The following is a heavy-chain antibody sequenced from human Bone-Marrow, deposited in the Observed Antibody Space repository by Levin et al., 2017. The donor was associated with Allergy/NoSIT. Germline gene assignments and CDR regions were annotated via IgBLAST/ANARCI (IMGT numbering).Heavy chain of an antibody. V-gene: IGHV4-4*02. CDR3: TRLGAYDSSSYVEGDY. CDR2: IYHSGNT. CDR1: GGSISRSNW. D-gene: IGHD6-6*01. Sequence: TSSETLSLTCAVSGGSISRSNWWSWVRQPPGKGLEWIGEIYHSGNTNYNPSLKSRLTMTVDKSKNQFSLKLISVTAADTAIYYCTRLGAYDSSSYVEGDYWGQGTLVTVSS. J-gene: IGHJ4*02.